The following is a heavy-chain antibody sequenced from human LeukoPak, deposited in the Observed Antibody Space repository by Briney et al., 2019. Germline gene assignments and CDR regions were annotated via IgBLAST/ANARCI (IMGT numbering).Heavy chain of an antibody. V-gene: IGHV1-2*02. CDR2: INPNSSGT. D-gene: IGHD6-6*01. J-gene: IGHJ4*02. Sequence: GASVKVSCKASGYTFTGYYMHWVRQAPGQGLEWMGWINPNSSGTNYAQKFQGRVTVTRDTSISTVYMELSRLRSDDTAVYYCARDRDSSSRDYFDYWGQGTLVTVSS. CDR1: GYTFTGYY. CDR3: ARDRDSSSRDYFDY.